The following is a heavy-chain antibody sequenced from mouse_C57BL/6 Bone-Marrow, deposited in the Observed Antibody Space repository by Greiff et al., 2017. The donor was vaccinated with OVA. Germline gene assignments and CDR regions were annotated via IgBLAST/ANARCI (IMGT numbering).Heavy chain of an antibody. CDR2: INPNNGGT. CDR3: AVTNWDVFDY. CDR1: GYTFTDYY. V-gene: IGHV1-26*01. D-gene: IGHD4-1*02. J-gene: IGHJ2*01. Sequence: VQLQQSGPELVKPGATVKISCKASGYTFTDYYMNWVKQSHGKSLEWIGDINPNNGGTSYNQKFKGKATLTVDKSSSTAYMELRSLTSEDSAVYYCAVTNWDVFDYCGQGTTLTVSS.